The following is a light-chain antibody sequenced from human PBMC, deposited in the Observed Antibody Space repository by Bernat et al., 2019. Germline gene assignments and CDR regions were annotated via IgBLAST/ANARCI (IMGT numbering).Light chain of an antibody. V-gene: IGKV3-11*01. J-gene: IGKJ4*01. CDR3: QQRSNWPLT. Sequence: VLTQSPATLSVSPGARATLSCRASQSVSNHLAWFQQKVGQAPRLLIYDASNRAAGIPARFSGSGSGTDFTLSISSLEPEDFAVYYCQQRSNWPLTFGGGTKVEIK. CDR2: DAS. CDR1: QSVSNH.